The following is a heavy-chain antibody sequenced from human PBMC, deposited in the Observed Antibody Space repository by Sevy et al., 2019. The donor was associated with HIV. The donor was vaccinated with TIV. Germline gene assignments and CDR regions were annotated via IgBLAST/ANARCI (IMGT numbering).Heavy chain of an antibody. CDR2: ISSRSTYT. J-gene: IGHJ5*01. CDR1: GFIFSDFY. Sequence: GGSLRLSCEVSGFIFSDFYMSWIRQAPGKGLEWISFISSRSTYTNYTNSVKGRFTISRDNDKNSIYLQMDSLRVEDTAVYYCAREIREFLSPTSFDLWGQGTLVTVSS. V-gene: IGHV3-11*06. D-gene: IGHD3-10*01. CDR3: AREIREFLSPTSFDL.